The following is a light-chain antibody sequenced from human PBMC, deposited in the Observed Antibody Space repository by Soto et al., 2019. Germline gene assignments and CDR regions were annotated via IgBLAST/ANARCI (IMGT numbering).Light chain of an antibody. Sequence: QSVLTQPPSASGTPGQRVTISCSGSSSNIGSNSVNWYQQLPGTAPKLLIYNNNHRPSGVPDRFPGSKSGTSASLAISGLQSEDEADYYCAAWDDSLNGHVVFGGGTQLTVL. CDR1: SSNIGSNS. CDR2: NNN. J-gene: IGLJ2*01. CDR3: AAWDDSLNGHVV. V-gene: IGLV1-44*01.